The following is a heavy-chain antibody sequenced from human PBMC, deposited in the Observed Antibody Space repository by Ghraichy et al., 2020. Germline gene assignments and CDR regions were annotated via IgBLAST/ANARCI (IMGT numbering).Heavy chain of an antibody. CDR1: GGSISSSSSY. V-gene: IGHV4-39*01. Sequence: SETLSLTCTVSGGSISSSSSYWGWIRQPPGKGLEWIGSIYNSGSTYYNASLKSRVTISVDTPKNQFSLKLSSVTAADTAVYYCARHRELGHTRWFGDTSSYYYAMDVWGQGTTVTVSS. CDR2: IYNSGST. J-gene: IGHJ6*02. CDR3: ARHRELGHTRWFGDTSSYYYAMDV. D-gene: IGHD3-10*01.